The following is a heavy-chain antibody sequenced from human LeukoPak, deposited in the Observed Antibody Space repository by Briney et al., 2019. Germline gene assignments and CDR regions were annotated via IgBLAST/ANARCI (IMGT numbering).Heavy chain of an antibody. CDR3: ARGWTET. Sequence: GGSLRLSCAASGFTFSNYWMHWVRQAPGKGLVWVSRISSDGSSTTYAGFVKGRFSISRDNAKNTLYLQMNSLRAEDTAVYYCARGWTETWGQGTLVTVSS. D-gene: IGHD3/OR15-3a*01. J-gene: IGHJ5*02. CDR2: ISSDGSST. CDR1: GFTFSNYW. V-gene: IGHV3-74*03.